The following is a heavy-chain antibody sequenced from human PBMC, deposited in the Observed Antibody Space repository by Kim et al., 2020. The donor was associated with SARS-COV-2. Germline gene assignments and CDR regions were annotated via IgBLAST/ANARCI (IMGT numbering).Heavy chain of an antibody. Sequence: GGSLRLSCSTSGFTFSHYTMNWVRQAPGKGLEWVSSISDDPTGHTHYEEAVRGCTTITRDDSKNTESQLKDSRRDDETAYYYCGTRLVAHFDHWG. CDR2: ISDDPTGHT. CDR3: GTRLVAHFDH. V-gene: IGHV3-23*01. J-gene: IGHJ4*01. D-gene: IGHD2-21*01. CDR1: GFTFSHYT.